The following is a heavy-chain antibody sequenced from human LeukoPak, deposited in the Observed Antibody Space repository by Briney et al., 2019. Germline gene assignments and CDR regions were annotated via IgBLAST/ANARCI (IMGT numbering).Heavy chain of an antibody. CDR3: AKSGGIVVVPAAVMGHDAFDI. V-gene: IGHV3-23*01. Sequence: GGSLRLSCAASGFTFSSYAKSWVRQAPGKGLEWVSAISGSGGSTYYADSVKGRFTISRDNSKNTLYLQMNSLRAEDTAVYYCAKSGGIVVVPAAVMGHDAFDIWGQGTMVTVSS. CDR2: ISGSGGST. CDR1: GFTFSSYA. D-gene: IGHD2-2*01. J-gene: IGHJ3*02.